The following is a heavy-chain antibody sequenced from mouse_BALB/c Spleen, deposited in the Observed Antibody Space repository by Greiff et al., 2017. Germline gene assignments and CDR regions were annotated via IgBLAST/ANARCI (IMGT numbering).Heavy chain of an antibody. CDR2: ISSGSSTI. D-gene: IGHD1-1*01. V-gene: IGHV5-17*02. CDR3: ASSLREFGSGYFGY. CDR1: GFTFSSFG. J-gene: IGHJ2*01. Sequence: EVQGVESGGGLVQPGGSRKLSCAASGFTFSSFGMHWVRQAPEKGLEWVAYISSGSSTIYYADTVKGRFTISRDNPKNTLFLQMTSLRSEDTAMYYCASSLREFGSGYFGYGGEGTTLAVSS.